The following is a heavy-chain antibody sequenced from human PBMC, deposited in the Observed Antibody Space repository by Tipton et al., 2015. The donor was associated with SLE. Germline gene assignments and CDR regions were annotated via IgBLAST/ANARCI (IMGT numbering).Heavy chain of an antibody. Sequence: TLSLTCTVSGGSISSYYWSWIRQPPGKGLEWIGYIYYTGSTNYSPSLYSRVTMSLDTSRTQFSLKLRSVTAADTAVYYCARLNDATAIASFDYWGQGNLVTVSS. CDR1: GGSISSYY. D-gene: IGHD2-21*02. V-gene: IGHV4-59*01. CDR2: IYYTGST. J-gene: IGHJ4*02. CDR3: ARLNDATAIASFDY.